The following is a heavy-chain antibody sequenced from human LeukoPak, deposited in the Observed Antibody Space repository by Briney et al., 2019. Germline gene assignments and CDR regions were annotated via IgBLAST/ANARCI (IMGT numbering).Heavy chain of an antibody. CDR2: IDPNSGGT. Sequence: GASVKVSCKASGYTFTGYYMHWVRQAPGQGLEWMGWIDPNSGGTNYAQKFQGRVTMTRDTSISTAYMELSRLRSDDTAVYYRARAQHGGITGNNSLDYWGQGTLVTVSS. J-gene: IGHJ4*02. V-gene: IGHV1-2*02. D-gene: IGHD1-20*01. CDR3: ARAQHGGITGNNSLDY. CDR1: GYTFTGYY.